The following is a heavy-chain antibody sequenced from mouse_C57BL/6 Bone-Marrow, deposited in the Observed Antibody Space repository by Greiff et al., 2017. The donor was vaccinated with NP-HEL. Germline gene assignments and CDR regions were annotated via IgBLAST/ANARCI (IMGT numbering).Heavy chain of an antibody. V-gene: IGHV1-19*01. D-gene: IGHD1-1*01. CDR1: GYTFTDYY. CDR3: ARKHNGSFYFDY. CDR2: INPYNGGT. J-gene: IGHJ2*01. Sequence: EVQLQQSGPVLVKPGASVKMSCKASGYTFTDYYMNWVKQSHGKSLEWIGVINPYNGGTSYNQKFKGKATLTVDKSSSTAYMELNSLTSEDSAVYYCARKHNGSFYFDYWGQGTTLTVSS.